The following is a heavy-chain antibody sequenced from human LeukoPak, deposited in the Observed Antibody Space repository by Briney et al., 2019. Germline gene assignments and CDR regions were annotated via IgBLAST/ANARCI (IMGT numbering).Heavy chain of an antibody. J-gene: IGHJ6*03. Sequence: PSQTLSLTCTVSGGSISSGSCYWSWIRQPAGKGLEWIGRIYTSGSTNYNPSLKSRVTISVDTSKNQFSLNLSSVTAADTAVYYCARGSEADGSTVTKDYYYYMDVWGKGTTVTISS. CDR3: ARGSEADGSTVTKDYYYYMDV. V-gene: IGHV4-61*02. CDR2: IYTSGST. D-gene: IGHD4-17*01. CDR1: GGSISSGSCY.